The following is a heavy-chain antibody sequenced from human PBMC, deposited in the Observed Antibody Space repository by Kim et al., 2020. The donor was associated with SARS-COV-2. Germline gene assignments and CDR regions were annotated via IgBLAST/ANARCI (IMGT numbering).Heavy chain of an antibody. Sequence: GGSLRLYCTASGFTFGDYAMSWFRQAPGKGLEWVGFIRSKAYGGTTEYAASVKGRFTISRDDSKSIAYLQMNSLKTEDTAVYYCTRDCRGELVVGDFDYWGQGTLVTVSS. CDR2: IRSKAYGGTT. V-gene: IGHV3-49*03. J-gene: IGHJ4*02. CDR3: TRDCRGELVVGDFDY. D-gene: IGHD2-21*01. CDR1: GFTFGDYA.